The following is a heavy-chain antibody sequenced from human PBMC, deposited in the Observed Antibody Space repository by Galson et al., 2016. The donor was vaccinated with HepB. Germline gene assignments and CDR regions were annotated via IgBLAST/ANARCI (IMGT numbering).Heavy chain of an antibody. CDR1: GFTFSDHY. CDR3: ASCIGWYARCAFEI. D-gene: IGHD6-13*01. J-gene: IGHJ3*02. Sequence: SPRLSCAASGFTFSDHYMDWVRQAPGKGLEWVSVIYSDGTTKYADSVKGRFIISRDNFKNTMYLQMNSLRAEDTAVFYGASCIGWYARCAFEIWGQGTMVTVSS. V-gene: IGHV3-66*01. CDR2: IYSDGTT.